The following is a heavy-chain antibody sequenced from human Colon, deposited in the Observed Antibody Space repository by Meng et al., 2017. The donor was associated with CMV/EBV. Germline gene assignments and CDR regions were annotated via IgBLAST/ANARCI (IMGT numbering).Heavy chain of an antibody. CDR2: VLGTGPT. D-gene: IGHD6-13*01. CDR3: ARGDSSTTWLVFDY. Sequence: CSASGFAFNNYAMTWFRQAPGKGLGWVSTVLGTGPTYYADYVKGRFTISRDDSRNTLFLQLNSLRDEDTAVFYCARGDSSTTWLVFDYWGLGTLVTVSS. CDR1: GFAFNNYA. V-gene: IGHV3-23*01. J-gene: IGHJ4*02.